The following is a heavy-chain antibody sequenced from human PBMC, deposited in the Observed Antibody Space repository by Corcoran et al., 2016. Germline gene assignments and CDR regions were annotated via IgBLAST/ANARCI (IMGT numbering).Heavy chain of an antibody. V-gene: IGHV5-51*01. CDR3: ARGIAVAGTPIDY. J-gene: IGHJ4*02. CDR2: IYPGDSDT. Sequence: EVQLVQSGAEVKKPGESLKISCKGSGYSFTSYWIGWVRQMPGKGLEWMGIIYPGDSDTRYSPSVQGQVTISADKSISPAYLQWSSLKASDTAMYDCARGIAVAGTPIDYWGQGTLVTVSS. CDR1: GYSFTSYW. D-gene: IGHD6-19*01.